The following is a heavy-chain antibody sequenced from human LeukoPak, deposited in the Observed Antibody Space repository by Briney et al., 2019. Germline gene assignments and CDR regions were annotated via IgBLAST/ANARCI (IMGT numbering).Heavy chain of an antibody. CDR2: INPNSGDT. CDR1: GYTFTGYY. V-gene: IGHV1-2*02. D-gene: IGHD3-3*01. Sequence: GASVKVSCKASGYTFTGYYMHWGRQAPEQGLEWMGWINPNSGDTNYAQKLQGRVTMTRDTSISTAYMELSRLKSDDTAVYYCAASYDFWGGYLNHDYWGQGTLVTVSS. CDR3: AASYDFWGGYLNHDY. J-gene: IGHJ4*02.